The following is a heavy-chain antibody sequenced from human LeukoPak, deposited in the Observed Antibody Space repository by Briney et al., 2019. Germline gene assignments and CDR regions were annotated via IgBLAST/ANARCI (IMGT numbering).Heavy chain of an antibody. D-gene: IGHD6-6*01. J-gene: IGHJ4*02. CDR3: ARQSSSSSGDY. V-gene: IGHV5-51*01. Sequence: GESLKISCKGSGYSFTTYWIGWVRQMPGKGLEWMGMIYGGDSDTRYRPSFQGQVTISADKSISTAYLQWSSLKAADTAMYYCARQSSSSSGDYWGQGTLVTVSS. CDR2: IYGGDSDT. CDR1: GYSFTTYW.